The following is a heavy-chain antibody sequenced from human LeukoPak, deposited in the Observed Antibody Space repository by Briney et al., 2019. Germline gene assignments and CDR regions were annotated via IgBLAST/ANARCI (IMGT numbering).Heavy chain of an antibody. D-gene: IGHD3-10*01. CDR1: GYTFTRYD. V-gene: IGHV7-4-1*02. J-gene: IGHJ5*02. Sequence: GASVKVSCKASGYTFTRYDINWVRQAPGQGLEWMGWINTNTGSPTYAQGFTGRFVFSLDTSVSTAYLQISSLKAEDTAVYYCARSTSIYYYGSGSSNWFDPWGQGTLVTVSS. CDR2: INTNTGSP. CDR3: ARSTSIYYYGSGSSNWFDP.